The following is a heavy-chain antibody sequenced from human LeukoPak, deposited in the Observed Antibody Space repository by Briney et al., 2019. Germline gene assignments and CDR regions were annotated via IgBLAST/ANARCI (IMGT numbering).Heavy chain of an antibody. D-gene: IGHD1-26*01. V-gene: IGHV3-21*03. CDR2: ISSGSSYI. CDR3: TTDVVGTVIGY. J-gene: IGHJ4*02. CDR1: GFTFSSYS. Sequence: TGGSLRLSCAASGFTFSSYSMNWVRQAPGKGLEWVSSISSGSSYIYYADSVKGRFTISRDNAKNSLYLQMNSLTAEDTGVYYCTTDVVGTVIGYWGQGTLVAVSS.